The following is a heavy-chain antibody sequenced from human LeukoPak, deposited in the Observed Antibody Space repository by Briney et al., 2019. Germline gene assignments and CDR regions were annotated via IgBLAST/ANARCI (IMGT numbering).Heavy chain of an antibody. J-gene: IGHJ2*01. D-gene: IGHD5-12*01. CDR2: INHSGST. V-gene: IGHV4-34*01. Sequence: SETLSLTCAVYGGSFSGYYWSWIRQPPGKGLEWIGEINHSGSTNYNPSLKSRVTISVDTSKNQFSLKLSSVTAADTAVYYCARISGYDYWYFDLWGRGTLVTVSS. CDR1: GGSFSGYY. CDR3: ARISGYDYWYFDL.